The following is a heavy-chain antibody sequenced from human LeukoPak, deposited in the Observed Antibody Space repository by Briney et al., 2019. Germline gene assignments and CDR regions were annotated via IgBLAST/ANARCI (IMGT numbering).Heavy chain of an antibody. J-gene: IGHJ6*02. CDR1: GGSISSSSYY. V-gene: IGHV4-61*01. CDR3: ARGSSWYGVDV. D-gene: IGHD6-13*01. CDR2: IYYSGST. Sequence: SETLSLTCTVSGGSISSSSYYWSWIRQPPGKGLEWIGYIYYSGSTNYNPSLKSRVTISVDTSKNQFSLKLSSVTAADTAVYYCARGSSWYGVDVWGQGTTVTVSS.